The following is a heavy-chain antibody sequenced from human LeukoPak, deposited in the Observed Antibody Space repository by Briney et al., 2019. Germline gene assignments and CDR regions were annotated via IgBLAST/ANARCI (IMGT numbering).Heavy chain of an antibody. J-gene: IGHJ5*02. D-gene: IGHD3-3*01. V-gene: IGHV1-24*01. CDR2: FDPEDGET. CDR3: ATEKRSGYYTYWFDP. CDR1: GYTLTELS. Sequence: GASVKVSCKVSGYTLTELSMHWVRQAPGKGLEWMGGFDPEDGETTYAQKFQGRVTMTEDTSTDTAYMELSSLRSEDTAVYCCATEKRSGYYTYWFDPWGQGTLVTVSS.